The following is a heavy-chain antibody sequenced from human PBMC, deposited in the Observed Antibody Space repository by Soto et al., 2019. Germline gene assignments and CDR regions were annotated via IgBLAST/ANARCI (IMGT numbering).Heavy chain of an antibody. Sequence: GGSLRLSFAASEFTFNAYTMHRVRQAPGKGLEWVSLISWDSTNTYYADSVKGRFTISRDNNKNSLYLQMNSLTTEDTAFYYCAKEGGTIYFDSWGQGTLVTVSS. J-gene: IGHJ4*02. V-gene: IGHV3-43*01. CDR1: EFTFNAYT. D-gene: IGHD1-1*01. CDR2: ISWDSTNT. CDR3: AKEGGTIYFDS.